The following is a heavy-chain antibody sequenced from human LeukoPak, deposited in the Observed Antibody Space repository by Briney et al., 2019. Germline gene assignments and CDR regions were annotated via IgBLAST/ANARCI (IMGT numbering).Heavy chain of an antibody. CDR2: IDTSGSYI. J-gene: IGHJ3*02. CDR1: GFTFSSYA. V-gene: IGHV3-21*01. CDR3: ARGRSITLLRGVAMSDGFDI. Sequence: NPGGSLRLSCAASGFTFSSYAMSWVRQAPGKGLEWVSFIDTSGSYIYYGDSLKGRVTISRDNAKNSLYLQMNGLRAEDTAVYYCARGRSITLLRGVAMSDGFDIWGQGAMVTVSS. D-gene: IGHD3-10*01.